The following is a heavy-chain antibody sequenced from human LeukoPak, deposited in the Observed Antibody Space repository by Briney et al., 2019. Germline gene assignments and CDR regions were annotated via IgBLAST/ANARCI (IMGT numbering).Heavy chain of an antibody. CDR1: GFTFSNYG. CDR3: ARTTSGGGAYYFDY. D-gene: IGHD1-26*01. Sequence: GGSLRLSCAASGFTFSNYGVHWVRQAPGKGLEWVSSISSSSSYIYYADSVKGRFTISRDNAKNSLYLQMNSLRAEDTAVYYCARTTSGGGAYYFDYWGQGTLVTVSS. V-gene: IGHV3-21*01. CDR2: ISSSSSYI. J-gene: IGHJ4*02.